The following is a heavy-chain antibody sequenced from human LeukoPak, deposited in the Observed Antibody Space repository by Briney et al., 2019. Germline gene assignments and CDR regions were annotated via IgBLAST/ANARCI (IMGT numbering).Heavy chain of an antibody. CDR1: GFTFSTFA. CDR3: TTDPLGVTTVVNFDY. V-gene: IGHV3-23*01. CDR2: ISGGGGST. D-gene: IGHD4-23*01. J-gene: IGHJ4*02. Sequence: GGSLRLSCAASGFTFSTFAMSWVREAPGKGLEWVSAISGGGGSTYYADSVKGRFTISRDNSKNTLYLRMNSLKTEDTAVYYCTTDPLGVTTVVNFDYWGQGTLATVSS.